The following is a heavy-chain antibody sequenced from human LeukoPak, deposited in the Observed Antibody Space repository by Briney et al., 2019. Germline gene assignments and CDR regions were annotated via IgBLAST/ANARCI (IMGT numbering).Heavy chain of an antibody. CDR2: INPNSGGT. CDR1: GYTFTGYY. J-gene: IGHJ4*02. Sequence: ASVKVSCKASGYTFTGYYMHWVRQAPGQGLEWMGWINPNSGGTNYAQKFQGRVTMTRDTSISTAYMELSRLRSDDTAVYYCARQEGRSYSYGYDYWGQGTLVTVSS. V-gene: IGHV1-2*02. D-gene: IGHD5-18*01. CDR3: ARQEGRSYSYGYDY.